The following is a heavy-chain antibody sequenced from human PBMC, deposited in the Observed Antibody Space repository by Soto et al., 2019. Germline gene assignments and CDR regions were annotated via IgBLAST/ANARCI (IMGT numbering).Heavy chain of an antibody. CDR2: FDPEDGET. CDR3: ATVEAGGWSHAEYFQH. V-gene: IGHV1-24*01. D-gene: IGHD6-19*01. J-gene: IGHJ1*01. Sequence: GASVKVSCKASGYTFTSYAMHWVRQAPGQRLEWMGGFDPEDGETIYAQKFQGRVTMTEDTSTDTAYMELSSLRSEDTAVYYCATVEAGGWSHAEYFQHWGQGTLVTVSS. CDR1: GYTFTSYA.